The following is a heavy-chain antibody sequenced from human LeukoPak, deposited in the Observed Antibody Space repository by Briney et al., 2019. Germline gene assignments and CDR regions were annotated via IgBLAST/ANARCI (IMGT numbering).Heavy chain of an antibody. CDR1: GFTFSSYG. CDR3: AREARGNSHYYDSSGYYATDY. CDR2: ISYDGSNK. D-gene: IGHD3-22*01. J-gene: IGHJ4*02. Sequence: PGGSLRLSCAASGFTFSSYGMHWVRQAPGKGLEWVAVISYDGSNKYYADSVKGRFTISRDNSKNTLYLQMNSLRAEDTAVYYCAREARGNSHYYDSSGYYATDYWGQGTLVTVSS. V-gene: IGHV3-30*19.